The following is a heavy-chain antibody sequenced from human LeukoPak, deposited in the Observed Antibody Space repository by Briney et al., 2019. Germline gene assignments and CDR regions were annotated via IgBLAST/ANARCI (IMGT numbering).Heavy chain of an antibody. CDR1: GFTFSDYF. J-gene: IGHJ4*02. Sequence: GGSLVLSFVASGFTFSDYFMSWIRQAPGKGLEWLSFINSAGNNIYYADSVKGRFTISRDNSKETLYLEMNSLRVEDTAIYYCATSRVFDYWGQGTLVAVSS. V-gene: IGHV3-11*04. CDR2: INSAGNNI. CDR3: ATSRVFDY.